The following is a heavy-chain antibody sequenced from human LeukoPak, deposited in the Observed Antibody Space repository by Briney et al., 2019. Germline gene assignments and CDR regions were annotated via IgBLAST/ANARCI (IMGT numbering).Heavy chain of an antibody. CDR3: AKGHDKYCNGSSCYNDIDY. Sequence: PGGSLRVSCAASRFAFSSYGMHWVRQPPGKGLEWVAFIRYDGNNKYYADSVKGRFTVSRDNSKNTLYLQMNSLRAEDTAVYYCAKGHDKYCNGSSCYNDIDYWGQGTLVTVAS. D-gene: IGHD2-15*01. V-gene: IGHV3-30*02. J-gene: IGHJ4*02. CDR2: IRYDGNNK. CDR1: RFAFSSYG.